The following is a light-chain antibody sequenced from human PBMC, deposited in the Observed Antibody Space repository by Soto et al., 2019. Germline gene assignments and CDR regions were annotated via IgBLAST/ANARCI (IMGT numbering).Light chain of an antibody. CDR3: QQSYSTLLT. CDR2: AAS. J-gene: IGKJ4*01. Sequence: SSLSASVGDRVTITCRASQSISSYLNWYQQKPGKAPKLLIYAASSLQSGVPSRFSGSGSGTDFTLTISSLQPEDFATYYCQQSYSTLLTFGGGTKVDIK. CDR1: QSISSY. V-gene: IGKV1-39*01.